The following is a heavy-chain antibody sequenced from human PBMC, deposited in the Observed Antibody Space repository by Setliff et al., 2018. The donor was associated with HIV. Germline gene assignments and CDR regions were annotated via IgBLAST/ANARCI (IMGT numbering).Heavy chain of an antibody. D-gene: IGHD2-2*01. CDR3: ARVRRGCSSHSCPLEN. CDR2: IIPSFGTV. J-gene: IGHJ4*02. Sequence: ASMKVSCKASGDTFSSYAISWVRQAPGQGLEWTGGIIPSFGTVTYAQKFQGRVTITTDESMTTVYMELSSLRSEDTAVYYCARVRRGCSSHSCPLENWGQGTLVTVSS. CDR1: GDTFSSYA. V-gene: IGHV1-69*05.